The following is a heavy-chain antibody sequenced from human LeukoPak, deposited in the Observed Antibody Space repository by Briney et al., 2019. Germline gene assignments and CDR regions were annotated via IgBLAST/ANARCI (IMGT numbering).Heavy chain of an antibody. J-gene: IGHJ6*02. D-gene: IGHD3-10*01. Sequence: GGSLRLSCAASGFTFSSYAMSWVRQAPGKGLEWVSAISGSGGSTYYADSVKGRFTISRDNSKNTLYLQMNSLRAEDTAVYYCAKGVGVRGGYYYGMDVWGQGTTVTVSS. CDR1: GFTFSSYA. V-gene: IGHV3-23*01. CDR3: AKGVGVRGGYYYGMDV. CDR2: ISGSGGST.